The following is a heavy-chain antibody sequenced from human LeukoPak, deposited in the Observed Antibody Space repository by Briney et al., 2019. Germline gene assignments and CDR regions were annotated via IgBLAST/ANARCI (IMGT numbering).Heavy chain of an antibody. V-gene: IGHV1-69*04. CDR2: IIPILGIA. D-gene: IGHD5-24*01. CDR3: AGWADGSDAFDI. CDR1: GGTFSSYA. J-gene: IGHJ3*02. Sequence: SVKVSCKASGGTFSSYAISWVRQAPGQGLEWMGRIIPILGIANYAQKFQGRVTITADKSTSTAYMELSSLRSEDTAVYYCAGWADGSDAFDIWGQGTMVTVSS.